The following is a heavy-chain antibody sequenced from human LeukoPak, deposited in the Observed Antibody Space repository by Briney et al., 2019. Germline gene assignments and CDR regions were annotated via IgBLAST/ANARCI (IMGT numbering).Heavy chain of an antibody. CDR1: GGSVINTTW. CDR3: AREGGFYRPLDY. Sequence: SGPGLVKPSGTLSLTFGVSGGSVINTTWWTWVRQPPGKGLEWIGEVHLDGRTNYNPSLESRLTMSVDVSENQVSLKLTSVTAADTAVYYCAREGGFYRPLDYSGQGTLVTVSS. D-gene: IGHD3-3*01. V-gene: IGHV4-4*02. CDR2: VHLDGRT. J-gene: IGHJ4*02.